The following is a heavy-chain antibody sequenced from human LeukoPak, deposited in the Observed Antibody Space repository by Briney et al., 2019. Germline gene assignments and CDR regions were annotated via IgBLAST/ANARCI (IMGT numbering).Heavy chain of an antibody. J-gene: IGHJ5*02. Sequence: ASVKVSCKASGGTFSSYAISWVRQAPGQGLEWMGRIIPILGIANYAQKFQGRVTITADKSTSTAYMELSSLRSEDTAVYYCAMYSSSWYWFDPWGQGTLVTVSS. CDR3: AMYSSSWYWFDP. D-gene: IGHD6-13*01. V-gene: IGHV1-69*04. CDR1: GGTFSSYA. CDR2: IIPILGIA.